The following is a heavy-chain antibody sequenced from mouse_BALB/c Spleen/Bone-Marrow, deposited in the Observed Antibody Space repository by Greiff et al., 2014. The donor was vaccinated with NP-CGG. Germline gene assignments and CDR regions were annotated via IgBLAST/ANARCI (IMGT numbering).Heavy chain of an antibody. CDR3: ARYYYGRSYFDY. D-gene: IGHD1-1*01. Sequence: EVQLQQSXAELVKPGASVKLSCTASGFNIKDTYMHWVKQRPEQGLEWIGRIDPANGNTKYDPKFQGKATITADTSSNTAYLQLSSLTSEDTAFYYCARYYYGRSYFDYWGQGTTLTVSS. CDR2: IDPANGNT. V-gene: IGHV14-3*02. J-gene: IGHJ2*01. CDR1: GFNIKDTY.